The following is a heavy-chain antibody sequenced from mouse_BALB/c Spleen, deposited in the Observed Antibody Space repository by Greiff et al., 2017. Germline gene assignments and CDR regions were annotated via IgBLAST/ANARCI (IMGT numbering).Heavy chain of an antibody. V-gene: IGHV5-9-3*01. CDR2: ISSGGSYT. CDR1: GFTFSSYA. J-gene: IGHJ2*01. D-gene: IGHD1-2*01. Sequence: EVQLVESGGGLVKPGGSLKLSCAASGFTFSSYAMSWVRQTPEKRLEWVATISSGGSYTYYPDSVKGRFTISRDNAKNTLYLQMSSLRSEDTAMYYCARITTDTYFDYWGQGTTLTVSS. CDR3: ARITTDTYFDY.